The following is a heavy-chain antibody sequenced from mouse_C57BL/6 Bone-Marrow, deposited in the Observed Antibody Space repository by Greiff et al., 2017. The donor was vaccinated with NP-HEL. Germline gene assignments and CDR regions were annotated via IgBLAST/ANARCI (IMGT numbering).Heavy chain of an antibody. CDR2: FYPGSGSI. J-gene: IGHJ4*01. V-gene: IGHV1-62-2*01. D-gene: IGHD1-1*01. Sequence: LQESGAELVKPGASVKLSCKASGYTFTEYTIHWVKQRSGQGLEWIGWFYPGSGSIKYNEKFKDKATLTADKSSSTVYMELSRLTSEDSAVYFCARHEDLSYYYGSSLDYWGQGTSVTVSS. CDR3: ARHEDLSYYYGSSLDY. CDR1: GYTFTEYT.